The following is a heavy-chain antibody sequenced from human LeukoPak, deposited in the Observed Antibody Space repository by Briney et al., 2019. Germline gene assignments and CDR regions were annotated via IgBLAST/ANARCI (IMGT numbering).Heavy chain of an antibody. CDR2: ISTNSAFI. Sequence: GGSLRLSCTASGFTFINYSMNWVRQAPGKGLEWVSSISTNSAFIYYADSVRGRFTISRDNTKNSLYLQMNSLRAEDTAVYYCARDLSSGWYDFDYWGQGTLVTVSS. V-gene: IGHV3-21*01. D-gene: IGHD6-19*01. CDR3: ARDLSSGWYDFDY. J-gene: IGHJ4*02. CDR1: GFTFINYS.